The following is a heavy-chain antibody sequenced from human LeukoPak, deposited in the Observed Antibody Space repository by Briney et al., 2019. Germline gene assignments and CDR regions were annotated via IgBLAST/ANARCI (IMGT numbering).Heavy chain of an antibody. Sequence: GGSLRLSCTASGLTISNYWMSWVRQAPGKGLEWVSSISSSSSYIYYADSVKGRFTISRDNAKNSLYLQMNSLRAEDTAVYYCARARPEVWSPDFWGQGTLVTVSS. CDR2: ISSSSSYI. CDR1: GLTISNYW. J-gene: IGHJ4*02. CDR3: ARARPEVWSPDF. V-gene: IGHV3-21*01. D-gene: IGHD2-8*02.